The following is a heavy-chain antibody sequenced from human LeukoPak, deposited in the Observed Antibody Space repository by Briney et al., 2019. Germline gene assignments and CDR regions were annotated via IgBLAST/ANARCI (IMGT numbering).Heavy chain of an antibody. D-gene: IGHD6-19*01. CDR3: AKGQYYFDY. CDR1: GFTFSNYA. J-gene: IGHJ4*02. CDR2: ISGRGGST. Sequence: GGSLRLSCAASGFTFSNYAMNWVRQAPGKGLEWVSVISGRGGSTYYADSVKGRFTISRDNSKNTLYLQMNSLRAEDTAVYYCAKGQYYFDYWGQGTLVTVSS. V-gene: IGHV3-23*01.